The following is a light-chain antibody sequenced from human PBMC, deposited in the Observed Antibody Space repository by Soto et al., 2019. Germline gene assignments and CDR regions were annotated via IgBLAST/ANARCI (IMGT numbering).Light chain of an antibody. Sequence: DIQMTQSPSTLSASVGDRVTITCRASQHINSLLAWYQQIPGRAPKLLIYDASNLENGVPSRFSGSGSGTEFTLTITILQPDDFATYYCQQYSTYSTFGQGTKVEFK. CDR3: QQYSTYST. CDR2: DAS. J-gene: IGKJ1*01. V-gene: IGKV1-5*01. CDR1: QHINSL.